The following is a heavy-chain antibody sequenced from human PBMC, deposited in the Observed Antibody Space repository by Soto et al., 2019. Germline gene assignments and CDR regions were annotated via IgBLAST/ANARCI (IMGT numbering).Heavy chain of an antibody. CDR3: ERAHSTFWFDP. J-gene: IGHJ5*02. CDR1: GGFINAYY. V-gene: IGHV4-59*01. Sequence: PSETLSLTCTVSGGFINAYYWRWIRQPPGERLEWIGHIYYSGITDYNPSLKSRVTISVDTSKNQFSLKLNSVTAADKAVYYCERAHSTFWFDPWCQAILVTVS. CDR2: IYYSGIT. D-gene: IGHD4-4*01.